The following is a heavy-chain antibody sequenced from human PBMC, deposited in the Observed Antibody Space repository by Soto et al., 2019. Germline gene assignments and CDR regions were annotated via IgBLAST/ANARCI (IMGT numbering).Heavy chain of an antibody. CDR2: IYHSGST. CDR1: GGSISSGGYS. Sequence: QLQLQESGSGLVKPSQTLSLTCAVSGGSISSGGYSWSWIRQPPGQGLEWIGYIYHSGSTYYHPSLKSRVTISVDRSKNQFSLKLSSVTAADTAVYYCARGRTTVTPYYYYGMDVWGQGTTVTVSS. D-gene: IGHD4-17*01. V-gene: IGHV4-30-2*01. J-gene: IGHJ6*02. CDR3: ARGRTTVTPYYYYGMDV.